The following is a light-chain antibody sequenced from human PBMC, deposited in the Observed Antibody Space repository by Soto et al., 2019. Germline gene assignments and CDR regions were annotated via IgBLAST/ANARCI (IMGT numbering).Light chain of an antibody. V-gene: IGKV1-33*01. CDR3: QQYDSLPT. Sequence: DIQMTQSPSSLPASVGDRVTITCQASHDITNYLNWYQQKPGKGPRLLIYGASNLETGVPSRFSGSGFGTDFSFTISSLQPEDFATYYCQQYDSLPTFGGGTKVELK. CDR1: HDITNY. CDR2: GAS. J-gene: IGKJ4*01.